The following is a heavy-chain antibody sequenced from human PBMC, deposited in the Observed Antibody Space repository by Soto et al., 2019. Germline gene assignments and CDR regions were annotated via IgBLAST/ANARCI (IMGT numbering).Heavy chain of an antibody. J-gene: IGHJ5*02. V-gene: IGHV4-59*01. CDR1: GGSISSYY. CDR2: IHYSGST. Sequence: SETLSLTCAVYGGSISSYYWSWIRQPPGKGLEWIGYIHYSGSTNYNPSLKSRVTISVDTSKNQFSLKLSSVTAADTAVYYCARPHGGSSGWDNWFDPWGQGTLVTVSS. CDR3: ARPHGGSSGWDNWFDP. D-gene: IGHD6-25*01.